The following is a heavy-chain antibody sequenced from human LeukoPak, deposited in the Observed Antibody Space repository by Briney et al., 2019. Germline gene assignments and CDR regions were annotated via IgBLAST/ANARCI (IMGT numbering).Heavy chain of an antibody. CDR3: ARAETMVRGVIPSHFDY. D-gene: IGHD3-10*01. CDR1: GGSISSGDYY. V-gene: IGHV4-30-4*08. J-gene: IGHJ4*02. Sequence: PSQTLSLTCTVSGGSISSGDYYWRWLRQPPGKGLEWIGYIYYSGSTYYNPSLKSRVTISVDTSKNQFSLKLNSVTAADTAVYYCARAETMVRGVIPSHFDYWDQGTQVTVSS. CDR2: IYYSGST.